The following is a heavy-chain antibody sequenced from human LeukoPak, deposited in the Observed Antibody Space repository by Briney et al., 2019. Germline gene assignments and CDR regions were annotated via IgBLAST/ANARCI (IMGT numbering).Heavy chain of an antibody. D-gene: IGHD5-12*01. CDR3: ARIPLGYSGAYYFDY. V-gene: IGHV4-4*09. Sequence: TSETLSLTCTVSRGSISGSIRSYYWSWLRQPPGKGLEWIGYISSSGSVNDNPSLRSRVTISVDTSKNQFFLNLSPVSAADTAVYYCARIPLGYSGAYYFDYWGQGTLVTVSP. CDR2: ISSSGSV. CDR1: RGSISGSIRSYY. J-gene: IGHJ4*02.